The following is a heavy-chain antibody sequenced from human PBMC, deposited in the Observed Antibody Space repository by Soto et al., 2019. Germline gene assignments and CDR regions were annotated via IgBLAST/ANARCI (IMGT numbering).Heavy chain of an antibody. J-gene: IGHJ6*02. CDR1: GFTFSSYA. Sequence: SLRLSCAASGFTFSSYAMHWVRQAPGKGLEWVAVISYDGSNKYYADSVKGRFTISRDNSKNTLYLQMNSLRAEDTAVYYCARDFGYCSGGSCRPDYYYYGMDVWGQGTTVTGS. CDR2: ISYDGSNK. V-gene: IGHV3-30-3*01. CDR3: ARDFGYCSGGSCRPDYYYYGMDV. D-gene: IGHD2-15*01.